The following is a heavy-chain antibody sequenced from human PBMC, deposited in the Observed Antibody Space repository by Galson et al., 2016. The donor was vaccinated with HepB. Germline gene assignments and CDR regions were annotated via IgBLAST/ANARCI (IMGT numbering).Heavy chain of an antibody. CDR3: VRAEDYYYGSSGYYPHHFDS. CDR2: MSSDGSTT. J-gene: IGHJ4*02. Sequence: SLRLSCATSGFKFTHYSINWVRQAPGKGLEWVSYMSSDGSTTYHADSVKGRFTISRDTARNSVSLQMNRLRDEDTAIYYCVRAEDYYYGSSGYYPHHFDSWGQGTLVTVSS. D-gene: IGHD3-22*01. CDR1: GFKFTHYS. V-gene: IGHV3-48*02.